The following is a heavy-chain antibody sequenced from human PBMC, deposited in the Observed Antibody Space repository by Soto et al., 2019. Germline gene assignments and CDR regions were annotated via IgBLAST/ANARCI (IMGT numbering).Heavy chain of an antibody. Sequence: LGESLKISCKGSGYSFTSYWIGWVRQMPGKGLEWMGIIYPGDSDTRYSPSFQGQVTISADKSISTAYLQWSSLKASDTAMYYCARLRYSSSLNYYYYYGMDVWGQGTTVTVSS. CDR2: IYPGDSDT. D-gene: IGHD6-6*01. CDR1: GYSFTSYW. V-gene: IGHV5-51*01. CDR3: ARLRYSSSLNYYYYYGMDV. J-gene: IGHJ6*02.